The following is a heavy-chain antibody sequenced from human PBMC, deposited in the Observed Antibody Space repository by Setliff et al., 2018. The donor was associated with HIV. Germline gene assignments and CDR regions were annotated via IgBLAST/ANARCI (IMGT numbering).Heavy chain of an antibody. CDR1: GGSTSSDSYY. Sequence: SETLSLTCIVSGGSTSSDSYYWSWIRQPARKGLEYIGRIHISGVSNYNPSLASRLTISVDTSKNQFSLKLTSVTAADTAVYYCARDPIWSDYSRSNGMDVWVQGTTVTVSS. D-gene: IGHD3-3*01. CDR3: ARDPIWSDYSRSNGMDV. J-gene: IGHJ6*02. CDR2: IHISGVS. V-gene: IGHV4-61*02.